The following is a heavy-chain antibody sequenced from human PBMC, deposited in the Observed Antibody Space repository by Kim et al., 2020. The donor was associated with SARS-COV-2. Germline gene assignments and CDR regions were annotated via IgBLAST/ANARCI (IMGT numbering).Heavy chain of an antibody. Sequence: KEYATAVKGRFTISRDDSKSIAYLQMNSLKTEDTAVYYCSRGGSYFYFDYWGQGTLVTVSS. CDR3: SRGGSYFYFDY. J-gene: IGHJ4*02. V-gene: IGHV3-49*02. D-gene: IGHD1-26*01. CDR2: K.